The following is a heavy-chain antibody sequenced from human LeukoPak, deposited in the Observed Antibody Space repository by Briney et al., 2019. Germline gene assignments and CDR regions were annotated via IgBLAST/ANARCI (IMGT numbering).Heavy chain of an antibody. CDR2: INPNSGGT. J-gene: IGHJ5*02. D-gene: IGHD2-15*01. Sequence: ASVKVSCKASGYTFTGYYMHWVRQAPGQGLEWMGWINPNSGGTNYAQKFQGRVTMTRDTSISTAYMEPSRLRSDDTAVYYCAREVEMDIVVVVAATNWFDPWGQGTLVTVSS. CDR1: GYTFTGYY. CDR3: AREVEMDIVVVVAATNWFDP. V-gene: IGHV1-2*02.